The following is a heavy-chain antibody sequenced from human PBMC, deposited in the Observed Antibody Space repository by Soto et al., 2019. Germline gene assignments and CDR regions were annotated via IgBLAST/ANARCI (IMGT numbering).Heavy chain of an antibody. CDR2: FDPSDSYT. D-gene: IGHD3-22*01. V-gene: IGHV5-10-1*01. CDR1: GYSFTSYW. Sequence: PGESLKISCKGSGYSFTSYWISWVRQMPGKGLEWMGRFDPSDSYTNYSPSFQGHVTISADKSISTAYLQWSSLKASDTAVYYCARMTYSYDSSGYIFDYWGQGTPVTVSS. CDR3: ARMTYSYDSSGYIFDY. J-gene: IGHJ4*02.